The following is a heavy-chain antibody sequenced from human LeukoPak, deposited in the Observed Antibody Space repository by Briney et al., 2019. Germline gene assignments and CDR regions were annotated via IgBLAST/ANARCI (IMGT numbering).Heavy chain of an antibody. D-gene: IGHD3-3*01. V-gene: IGHV3-30*18. CDR3: AKDLRFLEWLSTQYYFDY. CDR2: ISYDGSNK. CDR1: GFTFSSYA. J-gene: IGHJ4*02. Sequence: GGSLRLSCAASGFTFSSYAMHWVRQAPGKGLEWVAVISYDGSNKYYADSVKGRFTISRDNSKNTLYLQMNSLRAEDTAVYYCAKDLRFLEWLSTQYYFDYWGQGTLVTVSS.